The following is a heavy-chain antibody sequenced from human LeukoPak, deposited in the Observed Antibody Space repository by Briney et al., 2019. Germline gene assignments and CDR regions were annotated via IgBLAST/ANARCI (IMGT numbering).Heavy chain of an antibody. CDR1: GFTFRSHW. D-gene: IGHD3-10*01. Sequence: GGSLRLSCAASGFTFRSHWMSWVRQAPGKGLEWVANINQDERDRYYVDSVKGRFTISRDNAKNTLYLQMNSLRAEDTAVYYCARDDLADYGSGNPYYYGMDVWGQGTTVTVSS. CDR3: ARDDLADYGSGNPYYYGMDV. J-gene: IGHJ6*02. V-gene: IGHV3-7*01. CDR2: INQDERDR.